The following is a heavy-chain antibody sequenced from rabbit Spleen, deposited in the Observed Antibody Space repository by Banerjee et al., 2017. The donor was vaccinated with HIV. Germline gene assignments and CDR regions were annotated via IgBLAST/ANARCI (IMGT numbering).Heavy chain of an antibody. CDR1: GFSFSSSYY. CDR2: IAVGSSGTT. Sequence: QEQLEESAGGLVQPGGSLTLTCTASGFSFSSSYYMCWVRQPPGKGLEWIACIAVGSSGTTYYANWAKGRFTISKTSSTTVTLQMTSLTAADTATYFCARDTGTSFSSYGMDLWGQGTLVTVS. V-gene: IGHV1S45*01. CDR3: ARDTGTSFSSYGMDL. J-gene: IGHJ6*01. D-gene: IGHD8-1*01.